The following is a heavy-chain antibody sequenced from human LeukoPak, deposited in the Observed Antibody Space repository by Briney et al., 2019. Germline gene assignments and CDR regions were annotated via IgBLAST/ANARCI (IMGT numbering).Heavy chain of an antibody. CDR2: IYPGESDT. V-gene: IGHV5-51*01. D-gene: IGHD6-6*01. CDR1: GYSFTSYW. Sequence: GESLKISCKGSGYSFTSYWIGWVRQMPGKGLEWMGIIYPGESDTRYSPSFQRQVTIPADKSISTAYLQWSSLKGSDTAMYYCARSVGHSSSSQFDYWGQGTLVTVSS. J-gene: IGHJ4*02. CDR3: ARSVGHSSSSQFDY.